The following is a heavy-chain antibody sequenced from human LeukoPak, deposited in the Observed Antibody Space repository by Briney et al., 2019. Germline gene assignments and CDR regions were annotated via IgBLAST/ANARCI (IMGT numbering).Heavy chain of an antibody. J-gene: IGHJ6*02. Sequence: GGSLRLSCVASGFPFSVYSVNWVRQAPGKGLEWVSSISGSSSNIYYADSVKGRFTISRDNAKNSLYLQMNSLRAEDTAVYYCARDLEVVAATPEWYYYGMDVWGQGTTVTVSS. D-gene: IGHD2-15*01. CDR1: GFPFSVYS. CDR3: ARDLEVVAATPEWYYYGMDV. CDR2: ISGSSSNI. V-gene: IGHV3-21*01.